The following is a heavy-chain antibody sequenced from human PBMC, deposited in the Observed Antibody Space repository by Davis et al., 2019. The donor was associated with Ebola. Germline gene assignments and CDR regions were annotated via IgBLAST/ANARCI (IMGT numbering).Heavy chain of an antibody. J-gene: IGHJ6*04. CDR3: ARATSMDV. V-gene: IGHV3-23*01. Sequence: GESLKISCAASGFIFRSYVMSWVRQAPGKGLEWVSTLGTSADTYYADSVKGRFTISRDNSKNTLYLQMNSLRAEDTAVYYCARATSMDVWGKGTTVTVSS. CDR1: GFIFRSYV. CDR2: LGTSADT.